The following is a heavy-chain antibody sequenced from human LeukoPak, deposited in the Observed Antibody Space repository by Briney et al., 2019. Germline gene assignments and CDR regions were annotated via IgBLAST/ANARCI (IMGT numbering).Heavy chain of an antibody. CDR1: GYTFTGYY. Sequence: ASVKVSRKASGYTFTGYYMHWVRQAPGQGLEWMGWINPNSGGTNYVQKFQGRVTMTRDTSISTAYMELSRLRSDDTAVYYCARESGYSYGYAYWGQGTLVTVSS. CDR2: INPNSGGT. V-gene: IGHV1-2*02. D-gene: IGHD5-18*01. J-gene: IGHJ4*02. CDR3: ARESGYSYGYAY.